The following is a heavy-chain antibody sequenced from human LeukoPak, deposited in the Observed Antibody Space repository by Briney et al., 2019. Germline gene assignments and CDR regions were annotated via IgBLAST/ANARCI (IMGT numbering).Heavy chain of an antibody. D-gene: IGHD6-6*01. Sequence: PSETLSLTCTVSGGSISSSSYYWGWIRQPPGKGLEWIGSIYYSGSTYYNPSLKSRVTISVDTSKNQFSLKLSSVTAADTAVCYCARNSLGSIAAPKFDPWGQGTLVTVSS. V-gene: IGHV4-39*01. CDR1: GGSISSSSYY. CDR3: ARNSLGSIAAPKFDP. J-gene: IGHJ5*02. CDR2: IYYSGST.